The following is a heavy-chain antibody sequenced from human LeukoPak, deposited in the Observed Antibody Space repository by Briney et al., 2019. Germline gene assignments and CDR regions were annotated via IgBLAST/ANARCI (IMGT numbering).Heavy chain of an antibody. CDR3: AKDYGYSYGYNWFDP. D-gene: IGHD5-18*01. V-gene: IGHV3-23*01. CDR2: ISGSGGST. J-gene: IGHJ5*02. CDR1: GFTFSSYA. Sequence: GGSLRLSCAASGFTFSSYAMSWVRQAPGKGLEWVSAISGSGGSTYYADSVKGRFTIPRDNSKNTLYLQMNSLRAEDTAVYYCAKDYGYSYGYNWFDPWGQGTLVTVSS.